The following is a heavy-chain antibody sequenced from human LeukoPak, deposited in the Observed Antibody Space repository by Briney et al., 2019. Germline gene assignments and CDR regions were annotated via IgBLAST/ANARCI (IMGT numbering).Heavy chain of an antibody. CDR3: ARDPWWELAWRRGNEAGDDAFDI. CDR1: GGTFSSYA. V-gene: IGHV1-2*02. D-gene: IGHD1-26*01. Sequence: GASVKVSCKASGGTFSSYAISWVRQAPGQGLEWMGWINPNSGGTNYAQKFQGRVTMTRDTSISTAYMELSRLRSDDTAVYYCARDPWWELAWRRGNEAGDDAFDIWGQGTMVTVSS. CDR2: INPNSGGT. J-gene: IGHJ3*02.